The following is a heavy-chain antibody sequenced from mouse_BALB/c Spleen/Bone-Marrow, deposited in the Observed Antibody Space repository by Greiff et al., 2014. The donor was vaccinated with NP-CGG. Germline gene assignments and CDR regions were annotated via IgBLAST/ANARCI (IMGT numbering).Heavy chain of an antibody. J-gene: IGHJ4*01. CDR1: GYTFTSYY. D-gene: IGHD2-3*01. V-gene: IGHV1S81*02. CDR2: INPNNDGT. CDR3: ARAAYDPYAMDY. Sequence: QVQLQQPGAELVKPGASVKLSCKASGYTFTSYYMYWVKQRPGRGLEWIGEINPNNDGTNFNEKFKSKATLTVDKSSSTAYMQLSSLTSEDSAVYYCARAAYDPYAMDYWGQGTSVTVSS.